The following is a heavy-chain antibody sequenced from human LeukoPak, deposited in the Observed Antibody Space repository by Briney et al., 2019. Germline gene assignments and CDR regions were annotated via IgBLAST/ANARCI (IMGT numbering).Heavy chain of an antibody. J-gene: IGHJ5*02. Sequence: PGGSLRLSCTSSGFILSSFAMSWVRQAPGKGLEWVSSISSPGGNTYYADSVKGRSTISRDNSKNTLYLQMNSLRAEDTAVYYCAKGSGGSYFSDWFDPWGQGTLVTVSS. D-gene: IGHD1-26*01. CDR3: AKGSGGSYFSDWFDP. CDR1: GFILSSFA. V-gene: IGHV3-23*01. CDR2: ISSPGGNT.